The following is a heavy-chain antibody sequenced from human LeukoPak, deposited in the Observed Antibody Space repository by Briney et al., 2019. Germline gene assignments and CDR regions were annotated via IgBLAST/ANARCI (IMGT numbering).Heavy chain of an antibody. V-gene: IGHV4-4*02. J-gene: IGHJ5*02. D-gene: IGHD4-11*01. Sequence: SETLSLTCAISGGSFSNGYWWSWVRQSPGKGLEFIGQISRIGTTNYNPSLRSRVSISMDKSQNLFSLNLTSVTAADTAVYYCARETDYSHPNYFDPWGQGTLVTVSS. CDR1: GGSFSNGYW. CDR2: ISRIGTT. CDR3: ARETDYSHPNYFDP.